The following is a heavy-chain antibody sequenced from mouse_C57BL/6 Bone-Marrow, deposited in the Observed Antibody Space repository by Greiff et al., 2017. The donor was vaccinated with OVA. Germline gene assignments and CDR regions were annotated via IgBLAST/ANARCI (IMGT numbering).Heavy chain of an antibody. D-gene: IGHD1-1*01. V-gene: IGHV1-59*01. Sequence: VQLQQPGAELVRPGTSVKLSCKASGYTFTSYWMHWVKQRPGQGLEWIGVIDPSDSYTNYNQKFKGKATLTVDTSSSTAYMQISSLTSEDSAVYYCARGYYCSSSIDYWGQGTTLTVSS. J-gene: IGHJ2*01. CDR3: ARGYYCSSSIDY. CDR1: GYTFTSYW. CDR2: IDPSDSYT.